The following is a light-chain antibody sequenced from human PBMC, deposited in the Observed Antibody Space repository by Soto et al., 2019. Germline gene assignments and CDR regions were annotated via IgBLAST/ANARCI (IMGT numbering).Light chain of an antibody. J-gene: IGKJ2*01. CDR1: QSVSSN. CDR2: GAS. V-gene: IGKV3-15*01. Sequence: EIVMTQSPATLSVSPGERATLSCRASQSVSSNLAWYQQKPGQAPRLLIYGASTRATDIPARFSGSGSRTEFTLIISSLQSEDFAVYYCQQYSNWPPTYTFGQGTKLEIK. CDR3: QQYSNWPPTYT.